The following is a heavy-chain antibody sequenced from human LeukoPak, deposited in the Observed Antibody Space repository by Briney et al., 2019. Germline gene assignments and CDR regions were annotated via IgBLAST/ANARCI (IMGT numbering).Heavy chain of an antibody. Sequence: SETLSLTCAVYGGSFSGYYWSWIRQPPGKGLEWIGEINHSGSTNYNPSLKSRVTISVDTSKSQFSLKLSSVTAADTAIYYCARGRGYNAFDIWGQGTIVTVSS. CDR2: INHSGST. CDR3: ARGRGYNAFDI. V-gene: IGHV4-34*01. D-gene: IGHD5-18*01. CDR1: GGSFSGYY. J-gene: IGHJ3*02.